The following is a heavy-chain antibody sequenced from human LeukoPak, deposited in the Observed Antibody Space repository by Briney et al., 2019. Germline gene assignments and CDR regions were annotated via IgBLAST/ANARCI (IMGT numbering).Heavy chain of an antibody. CDR1: GFTFDDYG. D-gene: IGHD3-22*01. CDR3: ASSVVVSKSYAFDI. Sequence: RPGGSLRLSCAASGFTFDDYGMSWVRQAPGKGLEWVSGINWNGGSTGYADSVKGRFTISRDNAKNSLYLQMNSLRAEDTAVYYCASSVVVSKSYAFDIWGQGTMVTVSS. CDR2: INWNGGST. J-gene: IGHJ3*02. V-gene: IGHV3-20*04.